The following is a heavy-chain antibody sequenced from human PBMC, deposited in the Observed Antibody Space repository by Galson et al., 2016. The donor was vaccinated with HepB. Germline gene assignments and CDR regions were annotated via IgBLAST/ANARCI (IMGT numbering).Heavy chain of an antibody. CDR3: ARLDGVWFGEIDY. CDR2: IYYSEYT. D-gene: IGHD3-10*01. J-gene: IGHJ4*02. V-gene: IGHV4-39*01. CDR1: GGSISSSSYY. Sequence: SETLSLTCTVSGGSISSSSYYWGWIRQPPGKGLEWIGSIYYSEYTKYNPSLKSRVTISIDTSKNQFSLKLSSVTAADTAVYYCARLDGVWFGEIDYWGQGTLVTVSS.